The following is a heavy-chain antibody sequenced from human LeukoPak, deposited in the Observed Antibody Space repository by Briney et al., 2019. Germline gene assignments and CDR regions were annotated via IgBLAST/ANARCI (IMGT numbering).Heavy chain of an antibody. Sequence: GESLKISCKGSGYNFPDYWIGWVRQLPGKGLEWMGIIYPGDSNTVYSPSFQGQVTISADKSISTAYLQWSSLKASDTAMSFCARGIAAVGTGYFDYWGEGPLVSVSS. CDR2: IYPGDSNT. V-gene: IGHV5-51*01. J-gene: IGHJ4*02. D-gene: IGHD6-13*01. CDR1: GYNFPDYW. CDR3: ARGIAAVGTGYFDY.